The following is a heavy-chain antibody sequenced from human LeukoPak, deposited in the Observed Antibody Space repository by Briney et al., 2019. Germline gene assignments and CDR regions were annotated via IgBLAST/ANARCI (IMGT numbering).Heavy chain of an antibody. J-gene: IGHJ6*02. CDR3: ARTDDYYYGMDV. V-gene: IGHV4-30-2*01. Sequence: SETLSLTCAVSGGSISSGGYSWSWIRQPPGKGLEWIGYIYHSGSTYYNPPLKSRVTISVDRSKNQFSLKLSSVTAVDTAVYYCARTDDYYYGMDVWGQGTTVTVSS. CDR1: GGSISSGGYS. D-gene: IGHD3-3*01. CDR2: IYHSGST.